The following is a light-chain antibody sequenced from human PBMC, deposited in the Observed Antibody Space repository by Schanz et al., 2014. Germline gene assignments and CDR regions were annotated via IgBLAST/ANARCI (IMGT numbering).Light chain of an antibody. CDR1: SGHNTYI. Sequence: QLVLTQSSSASAPLGSSVKLTCTLNSGHNTYIIAWHQQQPGKAPRYLMKVEGSGSYNKGSGVPDRFSGSRSGADRYLTISSLQSEDEADYHCQTWGTGILVFGGGPKLTVL. CDR2: VEGSGSY. CDR3: QTWGTGILV. V-gene: IGLV4-60*03. J-gene: IGLJ2*01.